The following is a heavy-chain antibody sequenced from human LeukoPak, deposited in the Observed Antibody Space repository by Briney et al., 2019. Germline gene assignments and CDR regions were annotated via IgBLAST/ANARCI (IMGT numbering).Heavy chain of an antibody. CDR3: ARDKYYYMDV. Sequence: SETLSLTCTVSGGSISSGSYYWSWIRQPAGKGLEWIGRIYTSGSTNYDPSLKSRVTISVDTSENQFSLKLSSVTAAATAVYYCARDKYYYMDVWGKGTTVTISS. V-gene: IGHV4-61*02. CDR1: GGSISSGSYY. CDR2: IYTSGST. J-gene: IGHJ6*03.